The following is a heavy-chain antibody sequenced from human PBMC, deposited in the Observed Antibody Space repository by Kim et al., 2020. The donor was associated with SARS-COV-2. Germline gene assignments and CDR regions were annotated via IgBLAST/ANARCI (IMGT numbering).Heavy chain of an antibody. Sequence: GGSLRLSCAASGFTFSSYWMHGVRQAPGKGVVWCSRIKRYGRLPSYAEAGTGRFTRSRDHAKNTLYLQMNSLRAEDTAVYYCARGGKYDFWSGYSPRSLWGSDYYYYGMDVWGQGATVTVSS. CDR1: GFTFSSYW. CDR3: ARGGKYDFWSGYSPRSLWGSDYYYYGMDV. CDR2: IKRYGRLP. J-gene: IGHJ6*02. V-gene: IGHV3-74*01. D-gene: IGHD3-3*01.